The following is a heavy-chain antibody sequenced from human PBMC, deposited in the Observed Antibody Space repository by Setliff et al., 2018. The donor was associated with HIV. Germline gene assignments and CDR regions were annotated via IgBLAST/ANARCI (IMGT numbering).Heavy chain of an antibody. CDR2: IYHTGAT. V-gene: IGHV4-30-4*01. J-gene: IGHJ3*02. D-gene: IGHD3-22*01. CDR3: ARDYFDSSAYHYGFGAFDI. Sequence: SETLSLTCTVSGGSLSSDAHYWSWTRQPPGKGREWLGYIYHTGATYYKSPLESRLTISVDTSKNQFSLKLNSVTAADTAVYYCARDYFDSSAYHYGFGAFDIWGQGTMVTVSS. CDR1: GGSLSSDAHY.